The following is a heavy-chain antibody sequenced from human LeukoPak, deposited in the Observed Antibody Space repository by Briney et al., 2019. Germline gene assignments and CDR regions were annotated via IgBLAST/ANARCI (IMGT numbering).Heavy chain of an antibody. Sequence: GGSLRLSCAASGFTFSSYGMNWVRQAPGKGLEWVSYISSSSSTIYYADSVKGRFTVSRDNAKNSLYLQMDSLRAEDTAVYYCAKDVRGGPILGAGSVDFWGQGTLVTVSS. CDR3: AKDVRGGPILGAGSVDF. CDR2: ISSSSSTI. J-gene: IGHJ4*02. D-gene: IGHD1-26*01. V-gene: IGHV3-48*01. CDR1: GFTFSSYG.